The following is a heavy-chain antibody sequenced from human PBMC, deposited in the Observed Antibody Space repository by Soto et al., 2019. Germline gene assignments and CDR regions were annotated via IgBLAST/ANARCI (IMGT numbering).Heavy chain of an antibody. D-gene: IGHD3-10*01. Sequence: GGSLRLSCAASGFTVSSNYMSWVRQAPGKGLEWVSGINWNGGSTGYADSVKGRFTISRDNAKNSLYLQMNSLRAEDTALYYCARDLSVYYGSGGGTYGMGVWGQGTTVTVSS. CDR3: ARDLSVYYGSGGGTYGMGV. V-gene: IGHV3-20*04. CDR2: INWNGGST. J-gene: IGHJ6*02. CDR1: GFTVSSNY.